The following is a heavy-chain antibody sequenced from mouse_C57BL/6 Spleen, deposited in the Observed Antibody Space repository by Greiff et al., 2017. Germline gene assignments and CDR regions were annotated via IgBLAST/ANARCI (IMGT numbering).Heavy chain of an antibody. D-gene: IGHD2-2*01. Sequence: VQLQQSGPELVKPGASVKIPCKASGYTFTDYNMDWVKQSHGKSLEWIGDINPNNGGTIYNQKFKGKATLTVDKSSSTAYMELRSLTSEDTAVXYCARFYYGYDVWYFDVWGTGTTVTVSS. CDR2: INPNNGGT. J-gene: IGHJ1*03. CDR1: GYTFTDYN. V-gene: IGHV1-18*01. CDR3: ARFYYGYDVWYFDV.